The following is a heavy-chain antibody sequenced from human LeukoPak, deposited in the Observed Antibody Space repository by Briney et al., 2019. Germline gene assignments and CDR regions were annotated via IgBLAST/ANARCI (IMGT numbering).Heavy chain of an antibody. J-gene: IGHJ4*02. Sequence: GGSLRLSCAASGFTFDDYAMHWVRQAPGKGLEWVSGISWNSGSIGYADSVKGRFTISRDNAKNSLYLQMNSLRAEDTAVYYCAKDPEGYCGGDCYLSISYFDYWGQGTLVTVSS. V-gene: IGHV3-9*01. CDR2: ISWNSGSI. CDR1: GFTFDDYA. CDR3: AKDPEGYCGGDCYLSISYFDY. D-gene: IGHD2-21*02.